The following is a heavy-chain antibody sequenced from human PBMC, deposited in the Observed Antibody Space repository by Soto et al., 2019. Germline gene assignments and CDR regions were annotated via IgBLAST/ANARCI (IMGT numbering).Heavy chain of an antibody. D-gene: IGHD5-12*01. CDR2: ISSSSSSI. CDR1: GFTFSSYS. CDR3: ASNGEEMATFRDY. V-gene: IGHV3-48*02. J-gene: IGHJ4*02. Sequence: GGSLRLSCAASGFTFSSYSMNWVRQAPGKGLEWVSYISSSSSSIYYADSVKGRFTISRDNAKNSLYLQMNSLRDEDTAVYYCASNGEEMATFRDYWGQGTLVTVSS.